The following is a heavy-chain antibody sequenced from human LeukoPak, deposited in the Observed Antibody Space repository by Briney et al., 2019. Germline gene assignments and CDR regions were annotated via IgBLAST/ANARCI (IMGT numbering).Heavy chain of an antibody. Sequence: PSETLSLTCNVSGGSLTDYYWTWIRQPPGKGLEWIGFIYYGGNTNYNPSLKSRVTISVDTSNNQFSLKLSSVTATDAAVYFCARVGFTSSWQDFDYWGQGALVTVSS. CDR2: IYYGGNT. CDR3: ARVGFTSSWQDFDY. J-gene: IGHJ4*02. CDR1: GGSLTDYY. V-gene: IGHV4-59*01. D-gene: IGHD6-13*01.